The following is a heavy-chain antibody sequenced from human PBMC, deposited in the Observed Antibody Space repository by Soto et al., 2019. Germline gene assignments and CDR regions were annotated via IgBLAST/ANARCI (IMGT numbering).Heavy chain of an antibody. D-gene: IGHD4-17*01. CDR2: ISWNSGSI. CDR3: AKDGGLNTVTTRNNGYFDL. V-gene: IGHV3-9*01. CDR1: GFTFDDYA. J-gene: IGHJ2*01. Sequence: EVQLVESGGGLVQPGRSLRLSCAASGFTFDDYAMHWVRQAPGKGLEWVSGISWNSGSIGYADSVKGRFTISRDNAKNSLYLQMNSLRAEDTALYYCAKDGGLNTVTTRNNGYFDLWGRGTLVTVSS.